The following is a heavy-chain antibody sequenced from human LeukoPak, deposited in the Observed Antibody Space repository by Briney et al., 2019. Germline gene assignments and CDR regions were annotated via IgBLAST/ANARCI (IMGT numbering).Heavy chain of an antibody. CDR3: ARVYYSSSYDYWYFDL. CDR1: GGSISSYY. V-gene: IGHV4-59*01. CDR2: IYYSGST. J-gene: IGHJ2*01. Sequence: SETLSLTCTVSGGSISSYYWNWIRQPPGKGLEWIGYIYYSGSTNYNPSLKSRVTISVDTSKNQFSLKLSSVTAADTAVYYCARVYYSSSYDYWYFDLWGRGTLVTVSS. D-gene: IGHD6-13*01.